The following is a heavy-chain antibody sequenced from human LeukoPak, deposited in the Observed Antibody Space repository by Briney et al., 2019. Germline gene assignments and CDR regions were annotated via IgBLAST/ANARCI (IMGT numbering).Heavy chain of an antibody. CDR2: ISYDGSNK. V-gene: IGHV3-30*18. Sequence: GGSLRLSCAASGFTFSSYSMNWVRQAPGKGLEWVAVISYDGSNKYYADSVKGRFTISRDNSKNTLYLQMNSLRAEDTAVYYCAKSSIAARPWPEYWGQGTLVTVSS. J-gene: IGHJ4*02. CDR3: AKSSIAARPWPEY. CDR1: GFTFSSYS. D-gene: IGHD6-6*01.